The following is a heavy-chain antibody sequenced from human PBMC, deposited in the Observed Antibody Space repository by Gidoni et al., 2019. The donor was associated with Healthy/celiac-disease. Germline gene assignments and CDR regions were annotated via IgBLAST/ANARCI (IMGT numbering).Heavy chain of an antibody. J-gene: IGHJ4*02. CDR2: IYYSGST. CDR1: GGSISSSSYY. V-gene: IGHV4-39*01. D-gene: IGHD3-9*01. CDR3: ARTTYYDILTGYYTPSFDY. Sequence: QLQLQESGPGLVKPSETLSLTCTVSGGSISSSSYYWGWIRQPPGKGLEWIGSIYYSGSTYYNPSLKSRVTISVDTSKNQFSLKLSSVTAADTAVYYCARTTYYDILTGYYTPSFDYWGQGTLVTVSS.